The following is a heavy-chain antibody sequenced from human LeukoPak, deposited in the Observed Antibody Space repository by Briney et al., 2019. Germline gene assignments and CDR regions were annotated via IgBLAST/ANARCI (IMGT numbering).Heavy chain of an antibody. CDR3: ASQYYYDSSGS. D-gene: IGHD3-22*01. J-gene: IGHJ5*02. V-gene: IGHV3-53*01. Sequence: GGSLRLSCAASGFTFSSYAMSWVRQAPGKGLEWVSVIYSGGSTYYADSVKGRFTISRDNSKNTLYLQMNSLRAEDTAVYYCASQYYYDSSGSWGQGTLVTVSS. CDR1: GFTFSSYA. CDR2: IYSGGST.